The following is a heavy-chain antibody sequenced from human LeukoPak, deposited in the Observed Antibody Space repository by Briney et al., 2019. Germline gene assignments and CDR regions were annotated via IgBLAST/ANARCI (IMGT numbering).Heavy chain of an antibody. D-gene: IGHD1-26*01. CDR2: ISAYNGNT. CDR3: ARCVLYSGSSDDAFDI. Sequence: ASVKVSCKASGYTFTGYYMHWVRQAPGQGLEWMGWISAYNGNTNYAQKLQGRVTMTTDTSTSTAYMELRSLRSDDTAVYYCARCVLYSGSSDDAFDIWGQGTMVTVSS. J-gene: IGHJ3*02. CDR1: GYTFTGYY. V-gene: IGHV1-18*04.